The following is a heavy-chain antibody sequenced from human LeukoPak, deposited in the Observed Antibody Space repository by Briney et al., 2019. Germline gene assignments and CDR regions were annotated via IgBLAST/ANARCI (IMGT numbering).Heavy chain of an antibody. J-gene: IGHJ4*02. CDR1: GFTFSNYA. CDR3: SKDLRYSSSSGCLDY. V-gene: IGHV3-23*01. D-gene: IGHD6-6*01. CDR2: ISGSGGST. Sequence: GGSLRLSCAASGFTFSNYAMSWVRQAPGKGLEWVSGISGSGGSTYYADSVKGRFTISRDNSKSTLSLQMNSLRADDTAVYYYSKDLRYSSSSGCLDYWGQGTLVTVSS.